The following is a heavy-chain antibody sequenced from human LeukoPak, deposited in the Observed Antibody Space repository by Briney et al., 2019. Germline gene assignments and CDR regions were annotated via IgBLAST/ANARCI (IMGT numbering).Heavy chain of an antibody. CDR2: ISAYNGNT. Sequence: ASVKVSCKASGYTFTSYGISWVRQAPGQGLEWMGWISAYNGNTNYAQKLQGRVTMTTDTSTSTAYMELRSLRSDDTAVYYCARDLFYEYQLLSAPVIAIPHFDHWGQGTLVTVSS. CDR1: GYTFTSYG. D-gene: IGHD2-2*01. CDR3: ARDLFYEYQLLSAPVIAIPHFDH. J-gene: IGHJ4*02. V-gene: IGHV1-18*01.